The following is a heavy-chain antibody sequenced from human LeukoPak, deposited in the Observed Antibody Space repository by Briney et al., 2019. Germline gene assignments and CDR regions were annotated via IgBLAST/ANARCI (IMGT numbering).Heavy chain of an antibody. V-gene: IGHV4-59*01. Sequence: SETLSITCTVSGGSISSYYWSWIRQPPGKGLEWIGYIYYSGSTNYNPSLKSRVTISVDTSKNQFSLKLSSVTAADTAVYYCARATHCSSATCYAFDIWGQGTMVTVSS. CDR2: IYYSGST. J-gene: IGHJ3*02. CDR3: ARATHCSSATCYAFDI. D-gene: IGHD2-2*01. CDR1: GGSISSYY.